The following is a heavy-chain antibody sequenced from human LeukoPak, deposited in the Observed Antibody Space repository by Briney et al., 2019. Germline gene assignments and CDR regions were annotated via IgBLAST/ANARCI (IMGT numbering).Heavy chain of an antibody. Sequence: HPGGSLRLSCAASGFIVSGDFMSWVRQAPGKGLEWVSVIYSDGSTYYADSVKGRFTISRDNSKNTLDLQVTGLRAEDTAVYYCARERGRGRDSPWFDYWGQGTLVTVSS. V-gene: IGHV3-53*01. D-gene: IGHD1-26*01. J-gene: IGHJ4*02. CDR1: GFIVSGDF. CDR2: IYSDGST. CDR3: ARERGRGRDSPWFDY.